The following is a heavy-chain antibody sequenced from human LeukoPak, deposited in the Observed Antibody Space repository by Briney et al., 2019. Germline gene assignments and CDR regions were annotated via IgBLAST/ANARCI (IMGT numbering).Heavy chain of an antibody. V-gene: IGHV3-74*01. D-gene: IGHD2-21*01. CDR1: GFTFSSFW. Sequence: GGSLRLSCAASGFTFSSFWMHWVRQAPGKGLVWVSRINSDGSTITYADSVKGRFTISRDNARNTLYLQMNSLRAEDAAVYYCARVTVSSSEVIFDYWGQGTLVTVSS. CDR3: ARVTVSSSEVIFDY. CDR2: INSDGSTI. J-gene: IGHJ4*02.